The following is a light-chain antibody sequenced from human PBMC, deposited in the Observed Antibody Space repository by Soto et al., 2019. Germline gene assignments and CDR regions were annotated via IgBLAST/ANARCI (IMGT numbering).Light chain of an antibody. Sequence: QSALTQPASVAGSPGQSLTISCTGTSNDVGGYNYVSWHQQHPGKAPKLIIYDVSSRPSGVSNRFSGSKSGNTASLTISGLQAEDEADYYCSSSTSSSTRVFGGGTKLTVL. CDR3: SSSTSSSTRV. CDR2: DVS. J-gene: IGLJ3*02. V-gene: IGLV2-14*01. CDR1: SNDVGGYNY.